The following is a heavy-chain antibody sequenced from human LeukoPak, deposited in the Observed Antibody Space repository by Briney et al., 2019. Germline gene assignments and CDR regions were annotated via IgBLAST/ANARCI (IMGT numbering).Heavy chain of an antibody. CDR2: IYYSGST. D-gene: IGHD4-17*01. Sequence: SETLSLTCTVSGGSISSSSYYWGWIRQPPGKGLEWIGSIYYSGSTYYNPSLKSRVTISVDTSKNQFSLKLSSVTAADTAVYYCARDLMTTVTNYYYYMDVWGKGTTVTVSS. J-gene: IGHJ6*03. CDR1: GGSISSSSYY. V-gene: IGHV4-39*07. CDR3: ARDLMTTVTNYYYYMDV.